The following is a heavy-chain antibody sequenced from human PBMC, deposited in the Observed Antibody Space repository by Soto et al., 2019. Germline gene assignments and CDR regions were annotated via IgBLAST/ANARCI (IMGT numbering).Heavy chain of an antibody. D-gene: IGHD6-19*01. Sequence: QLQLQESGPGLVKPSETLSLTCTVSGGSVTSGSYCWGWIRQTPGKGLEWIGTIYDSGRTFYTPSLKSRLIMSVDTSKNQFSLKLSSVTAADTAVYYCVRQATLTRAGLWGQGTLVTVSS. CDR2: IYDSGRT. V-gene: IGHV4-39*01. CDR1: GGSVTSGSYC. CDR3: VRQATLTRAGL. J-gene: IGHJ4*02.